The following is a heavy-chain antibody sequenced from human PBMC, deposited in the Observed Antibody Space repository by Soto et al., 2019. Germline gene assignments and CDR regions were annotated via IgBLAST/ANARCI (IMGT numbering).Heavy chain of an antibody. CDR2: ISGGGGNT. CDR3: ARCYSGSYYNALDM. D-gene: IGHD1-26*01. Sequence: GESLKISCAASAFAFSNYAMTWVRQAPGKELEWVSVISGGGGNTYYADSVKGRFTISRDNSRKTVFLQMNSLRAEDTAVYYCARCYSGSYYNALDMGGQGTMVTVSS. V-gene: IGHV3-23*01. J-gene: IGHJ3*02. CDR1: AFAFSNYA.